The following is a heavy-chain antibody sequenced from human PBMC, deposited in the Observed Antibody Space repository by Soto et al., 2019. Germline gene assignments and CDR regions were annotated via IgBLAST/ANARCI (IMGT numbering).Heavy chain of an antibody. CDR3: ARDHHGVWPTVAGTSLVY. CDR2: ISSSSSTI. V-gene: IGHV3-48*02. CDR1: GFTFSSYS. J-gene: IGHJ4*02. Sequence: EVQLVESGGGLVQPGGSLRLSCAASGFTFSSYSMNWVRQAPGKGLEWVSYISSSSSTIYYADSVKGRFTISRDNAKNSLYLQMNSLRDEDTAVYYCARDHHGVWPTVAGTSLVYWGLGTLVTVSS. D-gene: IGHD6-19*01.